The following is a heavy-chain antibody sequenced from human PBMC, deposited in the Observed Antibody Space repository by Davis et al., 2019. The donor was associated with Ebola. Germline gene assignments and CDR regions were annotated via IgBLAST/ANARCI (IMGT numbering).Heavy chain of an antibody. CDR3: ARHRPMSLGYRYFDF. D-gene: IGHD5-12*01. J-gene: IGHJ4*02. CDR2: IYPGDSDI. CDR1: GYSFTRYW. Sequence: GESLKISCKGSGYSFTRYWIGWVRQMPGKGLEWVGIIYPGDSDIRYSPSFQGQVTISADKSINTAYLQWSSLKASDTAMYYCARHRPMSLGYRYFDFWGQGTLVTVSS. V-gene: IGHV5-51*01.